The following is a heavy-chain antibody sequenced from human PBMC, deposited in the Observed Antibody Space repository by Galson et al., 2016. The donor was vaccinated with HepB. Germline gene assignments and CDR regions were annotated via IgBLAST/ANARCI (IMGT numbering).Heavy chain of an antibody. CDR3: ARDQNYYDTNEYDY. CDR2: ISYQGSIK. V-gene: IGHV3-30*09. J-gene: IGHJ4*02. D-gene: IGHD3-22*01. Sequence: SLRLSCAASGFTFSDYAIHWVRQAPGRGLEWVAVISYQGSIKYYADSVKGRFAISRDNSKNTLYLQVNSLRAEDTAVYHCARDQNYYDTNEYDYWGQGTLVTVSS. CDR1: GFTFSDYA.